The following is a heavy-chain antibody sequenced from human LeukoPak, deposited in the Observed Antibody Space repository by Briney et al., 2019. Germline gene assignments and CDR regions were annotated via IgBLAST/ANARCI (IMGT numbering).Heavy chain of an antibody. CDR2: ISSSSSYI. Sequence: GGSLRLSCAASGFTFSSYSMNWVRQAPGKGLEWVSSISSSSSYIYYADSVKGRFTISRDNAKNSLYLQMNSLRAEDTAVYYCASETYYYDSSGLGDAFDIWGQGTMVTVSS. D-gene: IGHD3-22*01. J-gene: IGHJ3*02. V-gene: IGHV3-21*01. CDR3: ASETYYYDSSGLGDAFDI. CDR1: GFTFSSYS.